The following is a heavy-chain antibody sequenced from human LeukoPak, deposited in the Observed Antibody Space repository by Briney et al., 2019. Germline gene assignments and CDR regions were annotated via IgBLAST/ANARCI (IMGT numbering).Heavy chain of an antibody. CDR1: GFTFSSYW. CDR3: ARGLFGGVIVAFDY. Sequence: VGSLRLSCAASGFTFSSYWMSWVRQAPGKGLEWVANMKQDGSEKAYVDSVKGRFTISRDNAKNSLYLQMNSLRVEDTAVYYCARGLFGGVIVAFDYWGQGTLVTVSS. D-gene: IGHD3-16*02. CDR2: MKQDGSEK. J-gene: IGHJ4*02. V-gene: IGHV3-7*01.